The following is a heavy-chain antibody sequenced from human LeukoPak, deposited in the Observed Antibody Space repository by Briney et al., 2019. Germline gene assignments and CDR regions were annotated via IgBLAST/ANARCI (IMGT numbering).Heavy chain of an antibody. CDR1: GFTFSSYA. D-gene: IGHD3-10*01. CDR3: AKSPHGSGSYYNGYYYYMDV. J-gene: IGHJ6*03. CDR2: ISGSGGST. V-gene: IGHV3-23*01. Sequence: PGGSLRLSCAASGFTFSSYAMSWVRQAPGKGLEWVSAISGSGGSTYYADSVKGRFTISRDNSKNTLYLQMSSLRAEDTAVYYCAKSPHGSGSYYNGYYYYMDVWGKGTTVTVSS.